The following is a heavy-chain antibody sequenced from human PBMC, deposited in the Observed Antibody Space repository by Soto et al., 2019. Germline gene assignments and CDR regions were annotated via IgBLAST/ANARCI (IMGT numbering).Heavy chain of an antibody. D-gene: IGHD3-3*01. V-gene: IGHV3-30*18. CDR2: ISYDGSNK. J-gene: IGHJ4*02. CDR1: GFTFSSYG. CDR3: AKDISMEGDYLDY. Sequence: QVQLVESGGGVVQPGRSLRLSCAASGFTFSSYGMHWVRQAPGKGLEWVAVISYDGSNKYYADSVKGRFNISRDNSKNTLYLQMNSLRAEDTAVYYCAKDISMEGDYLDYWGQGTLVTVSS.